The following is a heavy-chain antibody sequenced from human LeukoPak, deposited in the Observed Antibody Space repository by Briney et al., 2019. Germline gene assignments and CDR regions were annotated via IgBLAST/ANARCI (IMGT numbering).Heavy chain of an antibody. J-gene: IGHJ6*03. CDR1: GFTFSSYA. V-gene: IGHV3-23*01. Sequence: QPGGSLRLSCAASGFTFSSYAMSWVRQAPGKGLEWVSAISGSGGSAYYADSVKGRFIISRDNSKNTLYLQMNSLRAEDTAVYYCAKDAHYCSGGSCYSIPSNGGYYCYMDVWGKGTTVTVSS. CDR3: AKDAHYCSGGSCYSIPSNGGYYCYMDV. CDR2: ISGSGGSA. D-gene: IGHD2-15*01.